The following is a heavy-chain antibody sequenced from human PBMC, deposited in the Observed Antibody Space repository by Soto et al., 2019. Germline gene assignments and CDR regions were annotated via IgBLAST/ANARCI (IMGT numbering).Heavy chain of an antibody. Sequence: QVQLQQWGSGLLKPSETLSLTCALYGGSFSDYYWHWIRQSPGKGLEWIGEIHLSGRVNFTPSLKSRTSLSMDTSRNQFFLTLRSVTAADTAVYFCARTPTRGASAWLDPWGRGHLVTVSS. CDR1: GGSFSDYY. J-gene: IGHJ5*02. CDR2: IHLSGRV. D-gene: IGHD1-26*01. CDR3: ARTPTRGASAWLDP. V-gene: IGHV4-34*01.